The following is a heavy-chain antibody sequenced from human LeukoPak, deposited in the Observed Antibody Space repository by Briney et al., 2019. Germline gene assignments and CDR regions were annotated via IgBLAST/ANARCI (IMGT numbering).Heavy chain of an antibody. D-gene: IGHD3-22*01. Sequence: SETLSLTCTVSGGSISSYYWSWIRQPPGKGLEWIGYIYYSGSTNYNPSHKSRVTISVDTSKNQFSLKLSSVTAADTAVYYCARLYYYDSSGYHDYWGQGTLVTVSS. V-gene: IGHV4-59*01. CDR1: GGSISSYY. CDR2: IYYSGST. J-gene: IGHJ4*02. CDR3: ARLYYYDSSGYHDY.